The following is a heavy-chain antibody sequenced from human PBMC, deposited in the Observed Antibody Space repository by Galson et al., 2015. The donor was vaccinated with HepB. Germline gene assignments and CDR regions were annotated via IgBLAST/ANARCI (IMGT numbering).Heavy chain of an antibody. J-gene: IGHJ4*02. CDR2: ISYDGSNK. CDR3: ARDYCSSTSCYLIFVLGIDY. V-gene: IGHV3-30*04. D-gene: IGHD2-2*01. Sequence: SLRLSCAASGFTFSSYAMHWVRQAPGKGLEWVAVISYDGSNKYYADSVKGRFTISRDNSKNTLYLQMNSLRAEDTAVYYCARDYCSSTSCYLIFVLGIDYWGQGTLVTVSS. CDR1: GFTFSSYA.